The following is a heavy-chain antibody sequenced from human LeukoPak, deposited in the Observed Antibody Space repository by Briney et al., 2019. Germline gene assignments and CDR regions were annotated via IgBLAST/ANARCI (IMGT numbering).Heavy chain of an antibody. Sequence: SETLSLTCTVSGGSISSGGYYWSWIRQHPGKGLEWIGYIYYSGSTYYNPSLKSRVTISVDTSKNQFSLKLSSVTAADTAVYYCAREYYYDSSGYYYPYYFDYRGQGTLVTVSS. J-gene: IGHJ4*02. CDR2: IYYSGST. V-gene: IGHV4-31*03. CDR3: AREYYYDSSGYYYPYYFDY. CDR1: GGSISSGGYY. D-gene: IGHD3-22*01.